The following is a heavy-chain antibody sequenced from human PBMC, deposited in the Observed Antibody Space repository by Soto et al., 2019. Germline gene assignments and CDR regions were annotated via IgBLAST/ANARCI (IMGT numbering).Heavy chain of an antibody. Sequence: PKNSLKISCKGSGGSFTSYWSAWVHHMPVKGLEWMGIIYPGDSDTRYSPSFQGQVTISAAKSISTAYLQWSSLKASDTAMYYCARAAPDYSGYDHFDYWGQGTLVTVSS. V-gene: IGHV5-51*02. D-gene: IGHD5-12*01. CDR2: IYPGDSDT. CDR1: GGSFTSYW. J-gene: IGHJ4*02. CDR3: ARAAPDYSGYDHFDY.